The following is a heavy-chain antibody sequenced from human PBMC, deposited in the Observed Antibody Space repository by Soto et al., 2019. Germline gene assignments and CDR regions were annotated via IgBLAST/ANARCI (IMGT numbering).Heavy chain of an antibody. D-gene: IGHD3-10*01. V-gene: IGHV3-30*18. J-gene: IGHJ6*02. CDR3: AKVTYLLLDYYYGMDV. CDR1: GFTFSSYG. Sequence: GGSLRLSCAASGFTFSSYGMHWVRQAPGKGLEWVAVISYDGSNKYYADSVKGRFTISRDNSKNTLYLQMNSLRAEDTAVYYCAKVTYLLLDYYYGMDVWGQGTTVTVSS. CDR2: ISYDGSNK.